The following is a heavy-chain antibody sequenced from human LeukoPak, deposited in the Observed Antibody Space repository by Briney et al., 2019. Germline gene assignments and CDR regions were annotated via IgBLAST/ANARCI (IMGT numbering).Heavy chain of an antibody. J-gene: IGHJ3*02. Sequence: ASVKVSCKASGYTFTSFGISWVRQAPGQGLEWMGRSSAYTGNTNYAQNLQGRVTMTTDTSTSTAYMELRSLRSDDTAVYYCAREGCSTTSCYLRAFDIWGQGTMVTVSS. CDR1: GYTFTSFG. V-gene: IGHV1-18*04. CDR2: SSAYTGNT. D-gene: IGHD2-2*01. CDR3: AREGCSTTSCYLRAFDI.